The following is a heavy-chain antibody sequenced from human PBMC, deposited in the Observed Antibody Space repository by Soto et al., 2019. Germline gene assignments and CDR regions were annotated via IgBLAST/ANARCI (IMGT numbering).Heavy chain of an antibody. J-gene: IGHJ6*03. CDR1: GFTFSSYW. CDR2: INSEGSST. CDR3: ARDPADQYYYYYYMDV. V-gene: IGHV3-74*01. Sequence: EVQLVESGGGLVQPGGSLRLSCAASGFTFSSYWMHWVRQAPGKGLVWVSRINSEGSSTSYADSVKGRFTISRDNAKNTLYLQINSLRAEDTAVYYCARDPADQYYYYYYMDVWGKGTTVTVSS.